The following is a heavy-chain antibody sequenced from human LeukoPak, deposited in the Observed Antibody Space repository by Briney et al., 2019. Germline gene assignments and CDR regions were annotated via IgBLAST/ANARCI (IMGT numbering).Heavy chain of an antibody. V-gene: IGHV3-30*03. CDR1: GFSFSTYG. Sequence: GGSLRLSCAASGFSFSTYGMHWVRQAPGKGLEWVALISFDGSTKYYADSVKGRFTISRDNSRNTLYLQMNSLRAEDTAVYFCARVAHLTGDPYDYWGQGTLVTVSS. CDR3: ARVAHLTGDPYDY. D-gene: IGHD7-27*01. J-gene: IGHJ4*02. CDR2: ISFDGSTK.